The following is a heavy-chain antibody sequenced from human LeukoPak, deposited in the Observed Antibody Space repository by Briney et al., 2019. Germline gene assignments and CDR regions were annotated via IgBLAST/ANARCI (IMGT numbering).Heavy chain of an antibody. CDR1: GGSIDSYY. Sequence: PSETLSLTCTVSGGSIDSYYWSWIRQPPGKGLEWIGYIYYTGSTEYHPSLKSRVTISLDTSKNQFSLKLTSVTAADTAVYYCARVYQSAEFYFDYWGQGNLVSVSS. V-gene: IGHV4-59*01. D-gene: IGHD2-2*01. J-gene: IGHJ4*02. CDR3: ARVYQSAEFYFDY. CDR2: IYYTGST.